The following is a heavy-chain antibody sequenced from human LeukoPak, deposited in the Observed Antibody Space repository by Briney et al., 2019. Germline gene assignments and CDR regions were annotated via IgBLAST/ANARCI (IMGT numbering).Heavy chain of an antibody. CDR2: IKQDGSER. Sequence: AGGSLRLSCAASGFTFSSYWMSWVRQAPGKGLEWVANIKQDGSERYYVDSVKGRFTISRDNAKNSLYLQMNSLRAEDTAVYYCARSRVRPYFDYWGQGTLVTVSS. V-gene: IGHV3-7*01. CDR3: ARSRVRPYFDY. J-gene: IGHJ4*02. D-gene: IGHD1-1*01. CDR1: GFTFSSYW.